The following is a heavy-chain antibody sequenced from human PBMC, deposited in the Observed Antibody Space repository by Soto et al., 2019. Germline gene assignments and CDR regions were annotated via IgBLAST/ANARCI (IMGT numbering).Heavy chain of an antibody. CDR1: GGTFSSYA. D-gene: IGHD6-25*01. J-gene: IGHJ6*02. V-gene: IGHV1-69*12. CDR2: IIPIFGTA. Sequence: QVQLVQSGAEVKKPGSSVKVSCKASGGTFSSYAISWVRQAPGQGLEWMGGIIPIFGTANYAQKFQGRVTVTAVESTSTAYMELSSMRAEDTAVYYGASGKGLAAAGNYYYYGMDVWGQGTTVTVSS. CDR3: ASGKGLAAAGNYYYYGMDV.